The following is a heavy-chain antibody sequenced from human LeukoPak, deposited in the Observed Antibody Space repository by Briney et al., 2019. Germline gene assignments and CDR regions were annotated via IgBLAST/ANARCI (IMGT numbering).Heavy chain of an antibody. D-gene: IGHD1-26*01. Sequence: PGGSLRLSCAASGFAFSTYWMTWVRQAPGKGLEWVANIKRDGSLTHYVDSVKGRFTISRDNAKNSLYLQMNSLRVDDSAVYYCAGDQSPQIDGIYYDAFYIWGQGTMVTVAS. J-gene: IGHJ3*02. CDR2: IKRDGSLT. CDR1: GFAFSTYW. V-gene: IGHV3-7*01. CDR3: AGDQSPQIDGIYYDAFYI.